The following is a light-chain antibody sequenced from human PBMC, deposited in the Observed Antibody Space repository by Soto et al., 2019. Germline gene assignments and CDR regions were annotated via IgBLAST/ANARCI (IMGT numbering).Light chain of an antibody. CDR1: SSDVAGSDY. CDR3: SSFARGDNPHVL. CDR2: EVT. V-gene: IGLV2-8*01. J-gene: IGLJ2*01. Sequence: QSALTQPPSASGSPGQSVTISCTGTSSDVAGSDYVSWYQQHPGKALKLIIYEVTKRPAGVPDRFSGSKSGNTASLTVSGLQADDESYYYCSSFARGDNPHVLFGGGTKLTVL.